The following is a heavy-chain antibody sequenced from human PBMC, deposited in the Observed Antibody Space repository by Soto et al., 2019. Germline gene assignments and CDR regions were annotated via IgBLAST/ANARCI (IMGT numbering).Heavy chain of an antibody. Sequence: SETLSLTCTVSGGSISSSSYYWGWIRQPPGKGLEWIGSIYYSGSTYYNPSLKSRVTISVDTSKNQFSLKLSSVTAADTAVYYCARSPWYYDFWSGYYVRDYNWFDPWGQGTLVTVSS. D-gene: IGHD3-3*01. CDR1: GGSISSSSYY. CDR3: ARSPWYYDFWSGYYVRDYNWFDP. CDR2: IYYSGST. V-gene: IGHV4-39*01. J-gene: IGHJ5*02.